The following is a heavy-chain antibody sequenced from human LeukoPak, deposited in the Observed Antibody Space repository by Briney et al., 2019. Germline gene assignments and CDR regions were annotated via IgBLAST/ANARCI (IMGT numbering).Heavy chain of an antibody. J-gene: IGHJ4*02. CDR1: GFTFSSYE. CDR2: ISSSGSTI. CDR3: ARLMDSGDSSGYCVDY. V-gene: IGHV3-48*03. Sequence: GGSLRLSCAASGFTFSSYEMNWVRQAPGKGLEWVSYISSSGSTIYYADSVKGRFTISRDNAKNSLYLQMNSLRAEDTALYYCARLMDSGDSSGYCVDYWGQGTLVTVSS. D-gene: IGHD3-22*01.